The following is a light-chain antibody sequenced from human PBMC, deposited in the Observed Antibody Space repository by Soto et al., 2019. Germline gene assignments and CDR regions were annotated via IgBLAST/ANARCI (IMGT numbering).Light chain of an antibody. CDR1: QSISSY. Sequence: DIQMTQSPSSLSASVGDRVTITCRASQSISSYLNWYQQKPGKAPKLLIYAASSLQSGVPSRFSGSGSGTDFTINISSLQPEDFATYYCQQSYSTPPYTFVQGTKLEIK. V-gene: IGKV1-39*01. J-gene: IGKJ2*01. CDR2: AAS. CDR3: QQSYSTPPYT.